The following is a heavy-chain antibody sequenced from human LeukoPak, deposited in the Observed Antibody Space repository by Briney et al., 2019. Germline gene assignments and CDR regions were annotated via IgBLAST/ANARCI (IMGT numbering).Heavy chain of an antibody. CDR3: ARWDSSGYEAFDI. J-gene: IGHJ3*02. CDR1: GGTFSSYA. CDR2: IIPIFGTA. Sequence: SVKVSCKASGGTFSSYAISWVRQAPGQGLEWMGGIIPIFGTANYAQKFQGGVTITADESTSTAYMELSSLRSEDTAVYYCARWDSSGYEAFDIWGQGTMVTVSS. V-gene: IGHV1-69*13. D-gene: IGHD3-22*01.